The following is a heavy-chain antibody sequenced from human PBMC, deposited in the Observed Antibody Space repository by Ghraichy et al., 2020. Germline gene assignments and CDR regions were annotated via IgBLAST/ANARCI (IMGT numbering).Heavy chain of an antibody. D-gene: IGHD4-17*01. CDR2: IYWDDDK. V-gene: IGHV2-5*02. CDR1: GFSLSTSGVG. J-gene: IGHJ4*02. CDR3: AHSKFRRRHYGDYESSKNFDY. Sequence: SGPTLVKPTQTLTLTCTFSGFSLSTSGVGVGWIRQPPGKALEWLALIYWDDDKRYSPSLKSRLTITKDTSKNQVVLTMTNMDPVDTATYYCAHSKFRRRHYGDYESSKNFDYWGQGTLVTVSS.